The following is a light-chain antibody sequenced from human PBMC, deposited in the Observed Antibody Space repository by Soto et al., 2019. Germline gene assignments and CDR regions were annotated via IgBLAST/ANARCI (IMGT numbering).Light chain of an antibody. V-gene: IGKV1-39*01. CDR2: AAS. Sequence: DIQMTQSPSSLSASVGDRVTITCRARQSISSYLNWYQQKPGKAPKLLIYAASSLQSGVPSRFSGSGSGTDFTLTISSLQPEDFATYYCQQCYSTPRTFGQGTKLEIK. CDR1: QSISSY. CDR3: QQCYSTPRT. J-gene: IGKJ2*01.